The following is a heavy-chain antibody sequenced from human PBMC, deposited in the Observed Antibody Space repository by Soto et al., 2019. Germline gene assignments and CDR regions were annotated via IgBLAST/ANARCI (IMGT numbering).Heavy chain of an antibody. CDR2: ISGSGGST. CDR3: AKDTMYYYGSGSAHFDY. CDR1: GFTFSTFA. Sequence: EVQLLESGGVLLQPGASLRLSCAASGFTFSTFAMSWVRQAPGKGLEWVSAISGSGGSTYYADSVKGRFTNSSDTSKNTLYLQMNRLRAEDTAVYYCAKDTMYYYGSGSAHFDYWGQGTLVTVSS. D-gene: IGHD3-10*01. J-gene: IGHJ4*02. V-gene: IGHV3-23*01.